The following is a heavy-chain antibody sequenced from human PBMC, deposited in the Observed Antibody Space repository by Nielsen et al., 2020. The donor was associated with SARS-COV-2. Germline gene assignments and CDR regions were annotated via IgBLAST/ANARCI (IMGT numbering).Heavy chain of an antibody. Sequence: GGSLRLSCAASGFTVSSNYMSWVRQAPGKGLEWVSVIYSGGSTYYADSVKGRFTISRDNSKNTLYLQMNSLRAEDTAVYYCAKEVGSGWDPFDYWGQGTLVTVS. CDR3: AKEVGSGWDPFDY. J-gene: IGHJ4*02. CDR1: GFTVSSNY. D-gene: IGHD6-19*01. V-gene: IGHV3-53*01. CDR2: IYSGGST.